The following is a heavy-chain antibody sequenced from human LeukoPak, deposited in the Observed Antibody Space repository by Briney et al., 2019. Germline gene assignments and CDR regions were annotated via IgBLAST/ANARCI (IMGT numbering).Heavy chain of an antibody. CDR1: GGSISSHY. V-gene: IGHV4-59*11. J-gene: IGHJ4*02. Sequence: SETLSLTCTVSGGSISSHYWGWIRQPPGKVLEYIGYISYTGSAIYSPSLESRVTISIDTSKKQFSLNLRSVNTADTAVYYCARVDLGGSGYFFDLWGQGALVTVS. CDR3: ARVDLGGSGYFFDL. CDR2: ISYTGSA. D-gene: IGHD3-22*01.